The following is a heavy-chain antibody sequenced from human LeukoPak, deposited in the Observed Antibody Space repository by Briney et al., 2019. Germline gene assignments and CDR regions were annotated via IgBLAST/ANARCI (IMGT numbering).Heavy chain of an antibody. V-gene: IGHV1-2*02. CDR3: ARGAEFYYFMDV. J-gene: IGHJ6*03. CDR2: INPKRGGA. D-gene: IGHD2/OR15-2a*01. CDR1: GYTFTGHY. Sequence: SVKVSCKASGYTFTGHYIHWVRQAPGQGLEWMGWINPKRGGANYAQKFQGRVTMTRDTSISTAYMELSRLRSDDTAVFYCARGAEFYYFMDVWGKGTTVTISS.